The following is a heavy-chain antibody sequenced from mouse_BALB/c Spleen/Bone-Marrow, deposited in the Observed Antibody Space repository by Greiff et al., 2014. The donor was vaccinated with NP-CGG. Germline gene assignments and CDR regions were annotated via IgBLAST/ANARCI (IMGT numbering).Heavy chain of an antibody. Sequence: VQLVESGAELMKPGASVKISCKAIGYTFSSYWIEWIKQRPGHGLEWIGEILPGSVTTNYNGRFKGKATFTADTSSNTAYMQLSSLTSEDSAVYYCARDHFDYWGPGTTLTVSS. CDR3: ARDHFDY. CDR1: GYTFSSYW. J-gene: IGHJ2*01. V-gene: IGHV1-9*01. CDR2: ILPGSVTT.